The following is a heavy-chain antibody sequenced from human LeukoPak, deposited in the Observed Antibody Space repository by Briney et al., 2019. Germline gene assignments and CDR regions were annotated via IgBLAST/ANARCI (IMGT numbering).Heavy chain of an antibody. CDR1: GFTFSSFG. J-gene: IGHJ4*02. V-gene: IGHV3-33*01. D-gene: IGHD5-24*01. CDR2: IWYDGSKK. CDR3: ARDRGGDGYSGSDY. Sequence: SGGPLRLSCSASGFTFSSFGMHWVRQAPGKAREGVTFIWYDGSKKYYADSGKGRFSISRDNGNNTLYLQMNSLRDEDTATYYCARDRGGDGYSGSDYWGQGTLVTVSS.